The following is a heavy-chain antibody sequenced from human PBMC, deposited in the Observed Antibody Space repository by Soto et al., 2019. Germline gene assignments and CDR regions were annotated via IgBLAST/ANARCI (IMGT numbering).Heavy chain of an antibody. CDR2: VVYDGSKK. J-gene: IGHJ4*02. V-gene: IGHV3-33*08. CDR3: ARDRGYRRYFDSSGFWADS. D-gene: IGHD3-22*01. Sequence: GGSLRLSCAASGFTFSNYGMDWVRQAPGKGLEWVAAVVYDGSKKYYADSVKGRFTVSRDNYKNTLFLEMNALRAEDTAVYYCARDRGYRRYFDSSGFWADSWGQGALVTVSS. CDR1: GFTFSNYG.